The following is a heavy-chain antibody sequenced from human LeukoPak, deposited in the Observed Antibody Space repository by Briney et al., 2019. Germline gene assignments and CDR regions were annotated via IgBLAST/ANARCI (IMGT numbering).Heavy chain of an antibody. CDR3: LTIVETTIDAFDI. Sequence: GGSLRLSCAASGFTFRKYWLHWVRQAPGKGLVWVSRINPDDESTSYADSVKGRFTISRDNAKSTLYLQMNSLRAEDTAVYYCLTIVETTIDAFDIWGQGTMVTVSS. V-gene: IGHV3-74*01. CDR1: GFTFRKYW. CDR2: INPDDEST. D-gene: IGHD1-26*01. J-gene: IGHJ3*02.